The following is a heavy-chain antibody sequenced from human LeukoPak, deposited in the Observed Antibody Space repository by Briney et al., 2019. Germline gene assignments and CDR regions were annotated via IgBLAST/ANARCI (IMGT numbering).Heavy chain of an antibody. CDR3: ARESYDYSNYAGAYFDY. D-gene: IGHD4-11*01. CDR1: GFTVSSNY. CDR2: IYSGGRT. Sequence: GGSLRLSCAASGFTVSSNYMSWVRQAPGKGLEWVSVIYSGGRTYYADSVKGRFTISRHNSKNTLYLQMNSLRAEDTAVYYCARESYDYSNYAGAYFDYWGQGTLVTVSS. J-gene: IGHJ4*02. V-gene: IGHV3-53*04.